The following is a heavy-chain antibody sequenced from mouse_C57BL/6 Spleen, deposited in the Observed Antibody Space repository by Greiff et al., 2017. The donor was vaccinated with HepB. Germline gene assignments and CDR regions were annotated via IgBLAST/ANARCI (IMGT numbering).Heavy chain of an antibody. CDR1: GFTFSDYG. V-gene: IGHV5-17*01. CDR3: ARPGLWYFDG. J-gene: IGHJ1*03. Sequence: EVKVVESGGGLVKPGGSLKLSCAASGFTFSDYGMHWVRQAPEKGLEWVAYISSGSSTIYYADTVKGRFTISRDNATNTLFLQMTRLRSEDTAMYYCARPGLWYFDGWGTGTTVTVSS. CDR2: ISSGSSTI.